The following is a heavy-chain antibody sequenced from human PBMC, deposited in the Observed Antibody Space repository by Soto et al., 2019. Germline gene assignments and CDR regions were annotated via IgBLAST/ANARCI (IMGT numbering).Heavy chain of an antibody. CDR2: VPHDGRNT. CDR1: GFTFSDYA. V-gene: IGHV3-30*18. CDR3: AKGGRHWLVTSVFNY. J-gene: IGHJ4*02. D-gene: IGHD6-19*01. Sequence: VQLVESGGGVVQPGRSLRLSCAASGFTFSDYAMHWVRQAPGKGLEWVAVVPHDGRNTHYADSVKGRFTISRDSSKNSVSLEMTRLRAEDTAVYYWAKGGRHWLVTSVFNYSGQGARVTVSS.